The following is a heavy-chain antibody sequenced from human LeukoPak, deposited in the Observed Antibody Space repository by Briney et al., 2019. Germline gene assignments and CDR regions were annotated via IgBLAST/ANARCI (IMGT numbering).Heavy chain of an antibody. V-gene: IGHV7-4-1*02. CDR2: INTNTGNP. CDR1: GYTFTSYA. CDR3: ARAPSISSWLNYYYYGMEV. D-gene: IGHD6-13*01. Sequence: ASVKVSCKASGYTFTSYAMNWVRQAPGQGLEWMGWINTNTGNPTYAQGFTGRFVFSLDTSVSTAYLQISSLKAEDTAVYYCARAPSISSWLNYYYYGMEVWGQGTTVTVSS. J-gene: IGHJ6*02.